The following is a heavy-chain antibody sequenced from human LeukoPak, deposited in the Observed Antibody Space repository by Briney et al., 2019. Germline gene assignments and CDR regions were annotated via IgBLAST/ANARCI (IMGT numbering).Heavy chain of an antibody. CDR2: FGWSGTTI. Sequence: PGGSLRLSCVVSGFTLNSYSMNWVRQAPGKGLEWVSYFGWSGTTILYGDSVRGRFTVSRDSAKNSLYLQMNSLRDEDSALYYCARDSGSGWSNDYWGQGTLVTVSS. CDR3: ARDSGSGWSNDY. D-gene: IGHD6-19*01. V-gene: IGHV3-48*02. CDR1: GFTLNSYS. J-gene: IGHJ4*02.